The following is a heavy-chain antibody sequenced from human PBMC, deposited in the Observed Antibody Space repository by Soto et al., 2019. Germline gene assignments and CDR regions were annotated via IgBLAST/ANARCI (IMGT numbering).Heavy chain of an antibody. CDR1: GFTFISYA. CDR2: ISFDGSTE. V-gene: IGHV3-30-3*01. J-gene: IGHJ6*02. CDR3: ARSRHGSGSYTHFYYGLDV. Sequence: QVQLVESGGGVVQPGRSLRLSCAASGFTFISYAMHWVRQAPGNGPEWVAVISFDGSTEYYADSVKGRFTISRDNSKNTVYLQMNSLRSEDTAVYYCARSRHGSGSYTHFYYGLDVWGQGTTVTVSS. D-gene: IGHD3-10*01.